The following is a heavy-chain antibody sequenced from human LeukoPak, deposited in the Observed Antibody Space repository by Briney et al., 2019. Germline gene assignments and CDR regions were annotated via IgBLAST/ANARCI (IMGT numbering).Heavy chain of an antibody. CDR3: ARDSTEWEPGHKDAFDI. J-gene: IGHJ3*02. Sequence: ASVMVSCKASGYTYTRYDSNAVRQATGQGLEWMGWINPNSGNTGYAQKFQGRVTMTRNTSISTAYMELSSLRSEDTAVYYCARDSTEWEPGHKDAFDIWGQGTMVTVSS. CDR2: INPNSGNT. V-gene: IGHV1-8*01. D-gene: IGHD1-26*01. CDR1: GYTYTRYD.